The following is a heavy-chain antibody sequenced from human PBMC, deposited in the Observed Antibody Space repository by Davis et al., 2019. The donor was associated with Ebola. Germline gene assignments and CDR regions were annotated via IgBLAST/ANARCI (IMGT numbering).Heavy chain of an antibody. Sequence: PGGSLRLSCTVSGGSISSYYWSWIRQPAGKGLEWIGRIYTSGSTNYNPSLQSRVTMSVDTSKNQFSLKLSSVTAADTAVYYCARVRGLHRKLGLDAFDIWGQGTMVTVSS. D-gene: IGHD5-24*01. V-gene: IGHV4-4*07. J-gene: IGHJ3*02. CDR3: ARVRGLHRKLGLDAFDI. CDR2: IYTSGST. CDR1: GGSISSYY.